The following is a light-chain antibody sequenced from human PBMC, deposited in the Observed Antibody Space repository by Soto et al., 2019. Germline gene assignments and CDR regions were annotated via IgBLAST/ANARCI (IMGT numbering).Light chain of an antibody. CDR3: TAWDDSLTALV. CDR1: TSNIGSNS. J-gene: IGLJ3*02. CDR2: NNN. Sequence: QSVLTQPPSASGTPGQSVTISCSGSTSNIGSNSVHWYQHLPGMSPKLLIYNNNQRPSGVPERFSGSKSGTSASLAISGLQSDDESDYYCTAWDDSLTALVFGGGTQLTV. V-gene: IGLV1-44*01.